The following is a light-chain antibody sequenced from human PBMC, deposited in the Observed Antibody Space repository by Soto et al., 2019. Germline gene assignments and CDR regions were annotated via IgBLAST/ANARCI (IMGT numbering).Light chain of an antibody. V-gene: IGKV1-39*01. CDR3: QQYYSYPYT. CDR1: QSIVTY. J-gene: IGKJ2*01. CDR2: AAS. Sequence: DIQMTQSPSSLSAPVGDRVTITCRASQSIVTYLNWYLQKPGKAPKLLIYAASTLQSGVPSRFSGSGSGTDFTLTISCLQSEDFATYYCQQYYSYPYTFGQGTKVDIK.